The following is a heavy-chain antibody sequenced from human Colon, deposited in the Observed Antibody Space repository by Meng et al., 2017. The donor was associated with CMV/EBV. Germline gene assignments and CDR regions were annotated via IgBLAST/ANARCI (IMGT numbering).Heavy chain of an antibody. J-gene: IGHJ4*02. V-gene: IGHV3-23*03. CDR1: GFTFRNHA. D-gene: IGHD5-12*01. Sequence: GESLKISCAASGFTFRNHAMTWVRQAPGKGLEWVSVIYAGGRSTYFADSVKGRFIISRDDSKNTLYMEMNNLRAEDTAVHYCARGYSGYANYFDYWGQGTLVTVSS. CDR2: IYAGGRST. CDR3: ARGYSGYANYFDY.